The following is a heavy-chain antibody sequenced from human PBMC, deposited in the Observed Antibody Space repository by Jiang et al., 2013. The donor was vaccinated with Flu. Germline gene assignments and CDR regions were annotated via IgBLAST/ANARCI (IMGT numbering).Heavy chain of an antibody. J-gene: IGHJ4*02. CDR1: GGTFSTHA. CDR2: IIPIVDRT. D-gene: IGHD3-22*01. Sequence: GAEVKRPGSSVKVSCKASGGTFSTHAINWVRQAPGQGLEWMGRIIPIVDRTTYAEKFQGRVTIIADKSTTTSYMELNPLRSDDTAVYFCAVVKLSGEDYWGQGTLVTVSS. CDR3: AVVKLSGEDY. V-gene: IGHV1-69*04.